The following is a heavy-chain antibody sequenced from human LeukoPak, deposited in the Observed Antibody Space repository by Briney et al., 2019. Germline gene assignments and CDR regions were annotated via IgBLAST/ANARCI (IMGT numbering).Heavy chain of an antibody. D-gene: IGHD3-9*01. J-gene: IGHJ6*02. Sequence: PGGSLRLSCAASGFTFSSYAMSWVRQAPGKGPEWVSGISGSGGSTYYADSVKGRFTISRDNAKNSLYLQMNSLRAEDTAVYYCARDLQYYDILTGYPFYYYYYGMDVWGQGTTVTVSS. V-gene: IGHV3-23*01. CDR1: GFTFSSYA. CDR3: ARDLQYYDILTGYPFYYYYYGMDV. CDR2: ISGSGGST.